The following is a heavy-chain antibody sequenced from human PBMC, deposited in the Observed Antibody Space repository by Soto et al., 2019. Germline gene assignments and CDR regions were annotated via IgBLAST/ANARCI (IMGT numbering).Heavy chain of an antibody. CDR1: GFKFSNYA. V-gene: IGHV3-23*01. J-gene: IGHJ3*02. Sequence: GGSLRLSCAASGFKFSNYAMSWVRQAPGKGLEWVSTILVDGRTFYVDSVKGRFTISRDSSKNTVYLQMNSLPAGDTALYYCAKATATGGGAFDICGQGTRVTVSS. D-gene: IGHD2-8*02. CDR2: ILVDGRT. CDR3: AKATATGGGAFDI.